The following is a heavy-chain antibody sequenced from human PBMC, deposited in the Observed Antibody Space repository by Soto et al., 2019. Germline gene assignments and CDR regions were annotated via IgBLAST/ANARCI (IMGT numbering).Heavy chain of an antibody. Sequence: GGSLRLSCAASGFTFSSYSMNWVRQAPGKGLEWVSSISSSSSYIYYADSVKGRFTISRDNAKNSLYLQMNSLRAEDTAVYYCARGGREAAKRRVYYYYMDVWGKGTTVTVSS. CDR1: GFTFSSYS. CDR3: ARGGREAAKRRVYYYYMDV. CDR2: ISSSSSYI. V-gene: IGHV3-21*01. D-gene: IGHD6-13*01. J-gene: IGHJ6*03.